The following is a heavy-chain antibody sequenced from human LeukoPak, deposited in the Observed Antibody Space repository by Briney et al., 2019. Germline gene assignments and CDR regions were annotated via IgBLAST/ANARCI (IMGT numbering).Heavy chain of an antibody. D-gene: IGHD6-19*01. V-gene: IGHV3-23*01. CDR3: AKTTVGYSSGRYPGWPADC. Sequence: GGSLRLSCEASGFTFNTYAIYWVRQAPGKGLEWVSGICGSGGCTYYADSMKGRFTISRDNSKNTVYLQMNSLTADDTAVYYCAKTTVGYSSGRYPGWPADCWGQGTLVTISS. J-gene: IGHJ4*02. CDR1: GFTFNTYA. CDR2: ICGSGGCT.